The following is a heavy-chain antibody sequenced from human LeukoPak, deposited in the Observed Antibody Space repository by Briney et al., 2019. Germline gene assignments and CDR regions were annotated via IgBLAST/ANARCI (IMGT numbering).Heavy chain of an antibody. CDR3: ARKMVRGVVRFDP. V-gene: IGHV1-8*01. D-gene: IGHD3-10*01. Sequence: GASVKVSCKASGYTFTSYDINWVRQAPGQGLEWMGWMNPNSGNTGYAQKFQGRVTMTRNTSISTAYMELSSLRSEDTAVYYCARKMVRGVVRFDPWGQGTLVTVSS. CDR2: MNPNSGNT. J-gene: IGHJ5*02. CDR1: GYTFTSYD.